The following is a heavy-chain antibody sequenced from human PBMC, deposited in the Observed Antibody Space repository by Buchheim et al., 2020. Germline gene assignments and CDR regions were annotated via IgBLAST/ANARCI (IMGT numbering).Heavy chain of an antibody. CDR1: GFTFSSYE. V-gene: IGHV3-48*03. D-gene: IGHD2-2*01. Sequence: EVQLVESGGGLVQPGGSLRLSCAASGFTFSSYEMNWVRQAPGKGLEWVSYISSSGSTIYYADSVKGRFTISRDNAKNSLYLQMNSLRAEDTAVYYCARDDADEYCSSTSCRLGFDYWGQGTL. CDR2: ISSSGSTI. J-gene: IGHJ4*02. CDR3: ARDDADEYCSSTSCRLGFDY.